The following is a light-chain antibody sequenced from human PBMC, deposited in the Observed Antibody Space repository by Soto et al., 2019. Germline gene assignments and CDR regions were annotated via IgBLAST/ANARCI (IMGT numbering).Light chain of an antibody. CDR3: LQHSSYPRM. CDR1: QGIGND. J-gene: IGKJ1*01. CDR2: SAS. V-gene: IGKV1-17*01. Sequence: DIQMTQSPSSLSASVGDRVTITCRASQGIGNDLGWYQQKPGKAPKRLIFSASSLQNGVPPRFSGSGSGTEFTLTISTLQPEDFATYYCLQHSSYPRMFGQGTKVEIK.